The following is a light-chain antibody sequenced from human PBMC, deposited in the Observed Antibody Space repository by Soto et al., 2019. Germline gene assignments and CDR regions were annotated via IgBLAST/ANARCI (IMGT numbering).Light chain of an antibody. Sequence: EIVMTQSPATLSVCPGERATLSCGASQSVTSNLAWYQQKPGQTPRLLIYGASSRATGIPDRFSGSGSGTDFTLTISRLEPEDFAVYYCQQHGSSPITFGQGTRLEI. J-gene: IGKJ5*01. CDR3: QQHGSSPIT. CDR2: GAS. V-gene: IGKV3-20*01. CDR1: QSVTSN.